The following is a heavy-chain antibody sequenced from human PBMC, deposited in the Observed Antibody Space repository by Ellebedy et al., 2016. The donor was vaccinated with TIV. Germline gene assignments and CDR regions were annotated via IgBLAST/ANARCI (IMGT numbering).Heavy chain of an antibody. J-gene: IGHJ1*01. CDR2: IWYDGSNK. CDR3: AREVVIYDILTGYYSRYFQH. V-gene: IGHV3-33*01. Sequence: PGGSLRLSCAASGLTFSSYGMHWVRQAPGKGLEWVAVIWYDGSNKYYADSVKGRFTISRDNSKNTLYLQMNSLRAEDTAVYYCAREVVIYDILTGYYSRYFQHWGQGTLVTVSS. CDR1: GLTFSSYG. D-gene: IGHD3-9*01.